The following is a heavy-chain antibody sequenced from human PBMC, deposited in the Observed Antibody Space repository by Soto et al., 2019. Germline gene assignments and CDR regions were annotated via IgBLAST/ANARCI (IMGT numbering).Heavy chain of an antibody. CDR1: GGSIGSGGYS. CDR3: ARVLYYYVISGYGHWFDP. Sequence: QPQLQESGSGLVKPSQTLSLTCTVSGGSIGSGGYSWSWIRQPPGKGLEWIGYIYHSGSTYYNPSLTRRVTISVDRSKNQFSLNLSSVTAADTAVYFCARVLYYYVISGYGHWFDPWGQGTLVTVSS. V-gene: IGHV4-30-2*01. J-gene: IGHJ5*02. CDR2: IYHSGST. D-gene: IGHD3-22*01.